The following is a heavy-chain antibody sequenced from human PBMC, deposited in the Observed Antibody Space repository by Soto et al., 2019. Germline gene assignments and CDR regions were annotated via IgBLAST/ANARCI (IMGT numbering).Heavy chain of an antibody. CDR3: AIRMYSTRWYYLDY. J-gene: IGHJ4*02. CDR2: ISAST. D-gene: IGHD6-13*01. CDR1: GFTVSSYA. V-gene: IGHV3-23*01. Sequence: EVQVLDSGGGLVQAGGSLRLSCAASGFTVSSYALNWVRQAPGKGLEWVSGISASTYYADSVKGRFTISRDTSKNTLYLQMNSLRAEDTAIYFCAIRMYSTRWYYLDYWGQGTLVTVSS.